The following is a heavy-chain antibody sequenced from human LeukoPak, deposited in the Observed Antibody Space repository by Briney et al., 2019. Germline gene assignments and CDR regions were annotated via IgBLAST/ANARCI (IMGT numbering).Heavy chain of an antibody. CDR3: ARGNTARGMYNWFDP. D-gene: IGHD5-18*01. V-gene: IGHV1-69*13. CDR2: IIPIFGTA. J-gene: IGHJ5*02. Sequence: SVKVSCKASGGTFSSYAISWVRQAPGQGLEWMGGIIPIFGTANYAQKFQGRVTITADESTSTAYMELSSLRSEDTAVYYCARGNTARGMYNWFDPWGQGTLVTVSS. CDR1: GGTFSSYA.